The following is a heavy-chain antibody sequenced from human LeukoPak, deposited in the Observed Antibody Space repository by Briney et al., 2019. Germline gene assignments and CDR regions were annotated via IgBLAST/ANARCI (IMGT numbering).Heavy chain of an antibody. CDR3: ARFYGSGSYYRYYYGMDV. V-gene: IGHV1-8*01. D-gene: IGHD3-10*01. CDR2: MNPNSGNT. J-gene: IGHJ6*02. CDR1: GYTFTSYD. Sequence: ASVKVSCKASGYTFTSYDINWVRQATGQGLEWMGWMNPNSGNTGYAQKFQGRVTMTRNTSISTAYMELSSLRSVDTAVYYCARFYGSGSYYRYYYGMDVWGQGTTVTVSS.